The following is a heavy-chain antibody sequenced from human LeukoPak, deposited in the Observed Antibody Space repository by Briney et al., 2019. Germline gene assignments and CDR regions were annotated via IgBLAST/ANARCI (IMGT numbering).Heavy chain of an antibody. V-gene: IGHV4-38-2*02. CDR3: ARGGYNWNDGNWFDP. D-gene: IGHD1-1*01. J-gene: IGHJ5*02. CDR2: IYHSGST. CDR1: GGSISSYY. Sequence: SETLSLTCTVSGGSISSYYWSWIRQPPGKGLEWIGSIYHSGSTYYNPSLKSRVTISVDTSKNQFSLKLSSVTAADTAVYYCARGGYNWNDGNWFDPWGQGTLVTVSS.